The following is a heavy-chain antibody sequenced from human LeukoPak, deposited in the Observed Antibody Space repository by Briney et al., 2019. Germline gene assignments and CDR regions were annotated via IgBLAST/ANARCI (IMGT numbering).Heavy chain of an antibody. V-gene: IGHV1-69*04. CDR1: GGTFSSYA. D-gene: IGHD6-6*01. J-gene: IGHJ6*02. CDR3: ARDRYSSSSRYYYGMDV. CDR2: IIPIFGIA. Sequence: APVKVSCTASGGTFSSYAISWVRQAPGQGLEWMGRIIPIFGIANYAQNSQGRVTITADKSTSTAFMELSSLRSEDTAVYFCARDRYSSSSRYYYGMDVWGQGTTVTVSS.